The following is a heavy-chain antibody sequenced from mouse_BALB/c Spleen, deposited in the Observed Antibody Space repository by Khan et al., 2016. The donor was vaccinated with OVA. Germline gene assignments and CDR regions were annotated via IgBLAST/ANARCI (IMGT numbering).Heavy chain of an antibody. CDR3: SSDYGSSYWFAY. V-gene: IGHV1S136*01. CDR1: GYTFTNYI. CDR2: INPYNDGT. Sequence: EVELVESGPELVKPGASVKMSCTASGYTFTNYIIHWVNQKPGQGLEWIGYINPYNDGTNNNEKFNGKATLTSDKSSSTTYMELSRLTSEDATVLYCSSDYGSSYWFAYWGQGTLVTVSA. D-gene: IGHD1-1*01. J-gene: IGHJ3*01.